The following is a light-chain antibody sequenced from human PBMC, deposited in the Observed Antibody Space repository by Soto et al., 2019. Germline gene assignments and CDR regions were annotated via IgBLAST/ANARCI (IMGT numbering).Light chain of an antibody. V-gene: IGKV1-5*03. CDR2: SAS. J-gene: IGKJ4*01. CDR3: QQANSFLLT. Sequence: DIQMTQSPSTLSASVGDRVTITCWASQSISTWLAWYQQKPGKAPKLLIYSASDLDSGVPSRFSGSRFGTEFTLTITSLQSEDFATYYCQQANSFLLTCGGGTKV. CDR1: QSISTW.